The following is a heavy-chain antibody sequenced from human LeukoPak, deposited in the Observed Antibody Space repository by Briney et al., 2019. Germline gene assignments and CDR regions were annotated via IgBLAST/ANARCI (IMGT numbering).Heavy chain of an antibody. Sequence: GASVKVSCKASGYTFTGYYMHWVRQAPGQGLEWMGWIHPNSGGTNYAQKFQGRVTMTRDTSISTAYMELSRLRSDDTAVYYCARGSSSSEGYFDYWGQGTLVTVSS. CDR2: IHPNSGGT. V-gene: IGHV1-2*02. CDR3: ARGSSSSEGYFDY. CDR1: GYTFTGYY. D-gene: IGHD6-6*01. J-gene: IGHJ4*02.